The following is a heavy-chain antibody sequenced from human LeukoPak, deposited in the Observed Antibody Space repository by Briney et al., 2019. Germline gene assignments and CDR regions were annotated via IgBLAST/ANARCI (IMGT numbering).Heavy chain of an antibody. J-gene: IGHJ3*01. V-gene: IGHV3-53*01. D-gene: IGHD1-26*01. CDR3: ARGGDIVGATRSAFDF. CDR2: LSSGGTT. Sequence: PGGSLRLSCAASGFTVSSNYMSRVRQAPGKGLEWVSVLSSGGTTYYADSVKGRFTISRDTSKNTLYLQMNSLRAEDTAIYYCARGGDIVGATRSAFDFWGQGTMVTVSS. CDR1: GFTVSSNY.